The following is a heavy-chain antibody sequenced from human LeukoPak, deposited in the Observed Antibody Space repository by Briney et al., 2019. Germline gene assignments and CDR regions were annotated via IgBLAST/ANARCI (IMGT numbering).Heavy chain of an antibody. Sequence: ASVKVSCKASGYTFTSYAMHWVRQAPGQRLEWMGWINAGNGSTKYSQKFQGRVTITRDTSASTAYMELSSLRSEDTAVYYCARADIVATICFDYWGQGTLVTVSS. CDR3: ARADIVATICFDY. CDR1: GYTFTSYA. J-gene: IGHJ4*02. CDR2: INAGNGST. D-gene: IGHD5-12*01. V-gene: IGHV1-3*01.